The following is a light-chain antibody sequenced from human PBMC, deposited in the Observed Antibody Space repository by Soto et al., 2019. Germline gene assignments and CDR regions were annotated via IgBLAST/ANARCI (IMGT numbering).Light chain of an antibody. Sequence: SVLTQPSSLSVSPGQSIAISCTGTSSHVGSYDYVSWYQQHPDKAPKLMIYEVTQRPSGVSNRFSGSKSGNTASLTISGLQAEDEADYYCSSHTSVNTRVFGTGTKVTVL. CDR1: SSHVGSYDY. V-gene: IGLV2-14*01. J-gene: IGLJ1*01. CDR2: EVT. CDR3: SSHTSVNTRV.